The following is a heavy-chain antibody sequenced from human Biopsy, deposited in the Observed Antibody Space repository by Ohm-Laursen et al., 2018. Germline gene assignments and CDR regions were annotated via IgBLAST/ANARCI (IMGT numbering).Heavy chain of an antibody. CDR3: AKGQDLRGGAEYFQH. D-gene: IGHD2-15*01. CDR2: INPHSGTT. CDR1: GYTFTGQY. Sequence: ASEKVSCKASGYTFTGQYLHWVRQVPGQGLEWMGWINPHSGTTKFAQDFQGRVTMTRDTSITTAYMELRRLRSDDTAVYYCAKGQDLRGGAEYFQHWGQGALVTVSS. V-gene: IGHV1-2*02. J-gene: IGHJ1*01.